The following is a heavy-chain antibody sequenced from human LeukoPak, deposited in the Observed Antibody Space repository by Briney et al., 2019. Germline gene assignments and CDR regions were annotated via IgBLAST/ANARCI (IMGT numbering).Heavy chain of an antibody. CDR2: ISWNSGSI. CDR3: AKVGYCSSTSCLPFDY. J-gene: IGHJ4*02. Sequence: GGSLRLSCAASGFTFDDYAMHWVRQAPGKGLEWVSGISWNSGSIGYADSVKGRFTISRDNAKNSLYLQMNSLRAEDTAVYYCAKVGYCSSTSCLPFDYWGQGTLVTVSS. V-gene: IGHV3-9*01. D-gene: IGHD2-2*01. CDR1: GFTFDDYA.